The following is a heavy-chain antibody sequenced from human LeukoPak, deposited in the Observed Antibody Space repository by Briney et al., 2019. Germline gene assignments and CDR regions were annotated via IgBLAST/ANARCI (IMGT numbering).Heavy chain of an antibody. D-gene: IGHD6-19*01. J-gene: IGHJ5*02. V-gene: IGHV4-61*01. CDR3: ARRIAVASNWFDP. CDR2: IYYSGST. Sequence: SETLSLTCTVSGGSVSSGSYYWSWIPQPPGKGLEWIGYIYYSGSTIYNPSLKSRVTISVDTSKNQFSLKLSSVTAADTAVYYCARRIAVASNWFDPWGQGTLVTVSS. CDR1: GGSVSSGSYY.